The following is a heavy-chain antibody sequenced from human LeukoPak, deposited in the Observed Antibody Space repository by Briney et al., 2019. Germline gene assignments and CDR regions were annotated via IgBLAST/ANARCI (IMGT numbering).Heavy chain of an antibody. CDR3: AKDRGGSYYDY. D-gene: IGHD1-26*01. J-gene: IGHJ4*02. Sequence: QPGGSLRLSCAASGFTFSTYTMNWVRQAPGKGLEWVSYISSNSRTIYYADSVQGRFTISRDNAKNSLYLQMNSLRAEDTAVYYCAKDRGGSYYDYWGQGTLVTVSS. CDR1: GFTFSTYT. V-gene: IGHV3-48*01. CDR2: ISSNSRTI.